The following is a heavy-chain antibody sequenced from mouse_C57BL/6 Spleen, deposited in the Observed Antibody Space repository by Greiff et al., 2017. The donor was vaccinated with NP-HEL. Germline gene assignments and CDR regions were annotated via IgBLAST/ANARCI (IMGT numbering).Heavy chain of an antibody. D-gene: IGHD1-1*01. J-gene: IGHJ3*01. Sequence: ESGPGLVKPSQSLSLTCSVTGYSITSGYYWNWIRQFPGNKLEWMGYISYDGSNNYNPSLKNRISITRDTSKNQFFLKLNSVTTEDTATYYCARSGHYYGSTAWFAYWGQGTLVTVSA. CDR3: ARSGHYYGSTAWFAY. CDR2: ISYDGSN. CDR1: GYSITSGYY. V-gene: IGHV3-6*01.